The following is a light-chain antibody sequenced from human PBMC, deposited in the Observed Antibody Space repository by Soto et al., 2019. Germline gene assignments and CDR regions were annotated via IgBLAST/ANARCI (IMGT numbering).Light chain of an antibody. CDR2: GTS. CDR3: QQSHTTPWT. J-gene: IGKJ1*01. V-gene: IGKV1-39*01. CDR1: QPIINY. Sequence: DIQMTQSPSSLSASVGDRVTITCRASQPIINYLNWYQQKSGRAPKLLIYGTSKLYSGVPSRFSGSGSATDFSLTISSLHPEDFATYICQQSHTTPWTFGRGT.